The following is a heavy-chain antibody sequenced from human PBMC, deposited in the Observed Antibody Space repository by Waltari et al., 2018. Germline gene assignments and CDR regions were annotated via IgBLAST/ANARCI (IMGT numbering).Heavy chain of an antibody. CDR2: INAGNGNT. CDR3: AREKAAAAGTLLDY. CDR1: GYTFTSYA. J-gene: IGHJ4*02. D-gene: IGHD6-13*01. Sequence: QVQLVQSGAEVKKPGASVKVSCKASGYTFTSYAMHWVRQAPGQRLEWMGWINAGNGNTKYSQKFQGRVTITRDTSASTAYMELSSLRSEDTAVYYCAREKAAAAGTLLDYWGQGTLVTVSS. V-gene: IGHV1-3*01.